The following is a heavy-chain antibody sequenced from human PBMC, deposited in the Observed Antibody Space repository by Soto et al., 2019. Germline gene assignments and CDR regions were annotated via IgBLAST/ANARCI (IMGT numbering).Heavy chain of an antibody. Sequence: QVQLVQSGAEVKKPGSSVKVSCKASGGTFSSYAISWVRQAPGQGLEWMGGIIPIFGTANYAQKFKGRVTITEDESTSTAYMELSSLRSEDTAVYYCARDRRDILTGTNWFDPWGQGTLVTVSS. V-gene: IGHV1-69*12. J-gene: IGHJ5*02. CDR2: IIPIFGTA. D-gene: IGHD3-9*01. CDR3: ARDRRDILTGTNWFDP. CDR1: GGTFSSYA.